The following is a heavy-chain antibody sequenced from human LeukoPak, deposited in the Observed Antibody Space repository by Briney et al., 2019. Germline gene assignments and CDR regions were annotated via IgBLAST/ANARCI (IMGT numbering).Heavy chain of an antibody. V-gene: IGHV3-23*01. CDR2: ISGSGGST. Sequence: PGRSLRLSCAASGFTFTTYWMSWVRQAPREGQGWVSAISGSGGSTYYADSVKGRFTIYRYNSKNTLYLQMNSLRAEGTAVYYCANLGDADYGEDNYWGQGTLVTVSS. D-gene: IGHD4-17*01. CDR1: GFTFTTYW. J-gene: IGHJ4*02. CDR3: ANLGDADYGEDNY.